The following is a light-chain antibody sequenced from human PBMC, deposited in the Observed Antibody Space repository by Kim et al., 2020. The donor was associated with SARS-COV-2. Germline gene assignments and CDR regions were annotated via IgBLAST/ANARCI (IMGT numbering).Light chain of an antibody. CDR1: SLRSHY. CDR2: GKN. J-gene: IGLJ3*02. V-gene: IGLV3-19*01. CDR3: NCRRDSGGTHCV. Sequence: SSELTQDPAVSVALGQTVRITCQGDSLRSHYPNWYQQKPGQAPVLVIYGKNNRPSGIPDRFSGSISGNTVSLTITGAQAEDEADYYCNCRRDSGGTHCVFGGGTQLTVL.